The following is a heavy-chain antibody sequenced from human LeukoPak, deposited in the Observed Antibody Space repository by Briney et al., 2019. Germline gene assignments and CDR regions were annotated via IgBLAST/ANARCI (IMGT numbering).Heavy chain of an antibody. CDR2: IRNKANSHTT. CDR3: VTVSSFDY. V-gene: IGHV3-72*01. J-gene: IGHJ4*02. Sequence: PGGSLRLSCAASGFTFSDHYMDWVRQAPGKGLEWVGRIRNKANSHTTGYAASVKDRFTISRDDSKNSLYLQMNSLKTEDTAVYYCVTVSSFDYWGQGTLVTVSS. CDR1: GFTFSDHY.